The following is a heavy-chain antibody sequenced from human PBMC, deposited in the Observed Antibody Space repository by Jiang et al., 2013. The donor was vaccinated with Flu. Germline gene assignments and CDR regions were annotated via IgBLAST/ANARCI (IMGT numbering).Heavy chain of an antibody. V-gene: IGHV1-69*04. Sequence: SGAEVKKPGSSVKVSCKASGGTFSSYTISWVRLAPDQGLEWMGRIIPILNITNYAQKFQGRVTITADRSTSTAYLEVSNLTSEDTAVYYCARDGSRHLGPLFDPWGHGTRVTVSS. CDR3: ARDGSRHLGPLFDP. J-gene: IGHJ5*02. CDR1: GGTFSSYT. D-gene: IGHD3-10*01. CDR2: IIPILNIT.